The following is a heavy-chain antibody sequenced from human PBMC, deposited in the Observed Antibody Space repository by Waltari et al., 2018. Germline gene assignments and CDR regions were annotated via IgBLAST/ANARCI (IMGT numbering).Heavy chain of an antibody. Sequence: TCTVSGGSISSYYWSWIRQPPGKGLEWIGYIYYSGSTNYNPSLKSRVTISVDTSKNQFSLKLSSVTAADTAVYYCARGYYDFWSGYSYYYYYGMDVWGQGTTVTVSS. D-gene: IGHD3-3*01. CDR1: GGSISSYY. CDR3: ARGYYDFWSGYSYYYYYGMDV. CDR2: IYYSGST. V-gene: IGHV4-59*01. J-gene: IGHJ6*02.